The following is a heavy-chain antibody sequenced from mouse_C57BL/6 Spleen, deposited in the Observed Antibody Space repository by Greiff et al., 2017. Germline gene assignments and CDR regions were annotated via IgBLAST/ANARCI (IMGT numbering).Heavy chain of an antibody. D-gene: IGHD1-1*01. J-gene: IGHJ1*03. CDR2: INPSNGGT. CDR3: ARWGYGSSPDFDV. V-gene: IGHV1-53*01. Sequence: LKQPGTELVKPGASVKLSCKASGYTFTSYWMHWVKQRPGQGLEWIGNINPSNGGTNYNEKFKSKATLTVDKSSSTAYMQLSSLTSEDSAVYYCARWGYGSSPDFDVWGTGTTVTVSS. CDR1: GYTFTSYW.